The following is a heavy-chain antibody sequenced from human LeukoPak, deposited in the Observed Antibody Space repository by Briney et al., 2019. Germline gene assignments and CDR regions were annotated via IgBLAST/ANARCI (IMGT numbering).Heavy chain of an antibody. D-gene: IGHD3-22*01. J-gene: IGHJ4*02. V-gene: IGHV3-23*01. CDR3: AKRDYYYDSSRLPSNQRGYYFDY. Sequence: GGSLRLSCAASGFTFSTYALSWVRQAPGKGLEWISTISSSGRSTYYADSVKGRFTISRDNSKNTLYLQMNSLRAEDTAVYYCAKRDYYYDSSRLPSNQRGYYFDYWGQGTLVTVSS. CDR1: GFTFSTYA. CDR2: ISSSGRST.